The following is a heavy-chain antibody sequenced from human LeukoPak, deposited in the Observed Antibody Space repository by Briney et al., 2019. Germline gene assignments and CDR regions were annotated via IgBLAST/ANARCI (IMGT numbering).Heavy chain of an antibody. V-gene: IGHV3-23*01. CDR1: GFPFSSYA. Sequence: GGSLRLSCAASGFPFSSYAMSWVRQAPGKGLEWVSAISGSGGSTYYADSVKGRFTISRDNSKNTLYLQMNSLRAEDTAVYYCAKVSGNDDYGGNVLDYWGQGTLVTVSS. CDR2: ISGSGGST. D-gene: IGHD4-23*01. CDR3: AKVSGNDDYGGNVLDY. J-gene: IGHJ4*02.